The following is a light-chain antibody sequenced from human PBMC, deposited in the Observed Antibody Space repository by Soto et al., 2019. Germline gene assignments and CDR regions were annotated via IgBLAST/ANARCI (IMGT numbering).Light chain of an antibody. J-gene: IGLJ2*01. Sequence: QSVLTQPRSVSGSPGQSVTISCTGTSSDVGAYNYVSWYQHHPGKAPKLMIYDVSKRPSGVPDRFSGSKSANTASLTISGLQAEDEADYYCCSYGGSYTDVIFGGGTKLTVL. V-gene: IGLV2-11*01. CDR2: DVS. CDR1: SSDVGAYNY. CDR3: CSYGGSYTDVI.